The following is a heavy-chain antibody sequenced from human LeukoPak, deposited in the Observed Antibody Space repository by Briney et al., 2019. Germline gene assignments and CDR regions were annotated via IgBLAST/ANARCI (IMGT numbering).Heavy chain of an antibody. D-gene: IGHD4-11*01. V-gene: IGHV3-21*01. Sequence: GGSLSLSCVASGFTFSDYTMNWVRQAPGKGLEWVSSSSFGNTYIYYADSVKDRFTISRDNAKNSLFLQINSLRAEDTAVYYCAKSFTVTGCPYYFGSWGKVALVTVSS. J-gene: IGHJ4*02. CDR3: AKSFTVTGCPYYFGS. CDR2: SSFGNTYI. CDR1: GFTFSDYT.